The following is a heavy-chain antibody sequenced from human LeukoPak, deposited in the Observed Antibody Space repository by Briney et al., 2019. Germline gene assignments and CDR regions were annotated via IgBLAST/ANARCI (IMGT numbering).Heavy chain of an antibody. CDR3: AKDRGGYSYGTPLGY. V-gene: IGHV3-21*05. CDR2: ISNTGSVI. D-gene: IGHD5-18*01. Sequence: GGSLRLSCAASGSTFRSHTMNWVRQAPGKGLEWISYISNTGSVIYYADSVKGRFTISRDNSKNTLYLQMNSLRAEDTAVYYCAKDRGGYSYGTPLGYWGQGTLVTVSS. CDR1: GSTFRSHT. J-gene: IGHJ4*02.